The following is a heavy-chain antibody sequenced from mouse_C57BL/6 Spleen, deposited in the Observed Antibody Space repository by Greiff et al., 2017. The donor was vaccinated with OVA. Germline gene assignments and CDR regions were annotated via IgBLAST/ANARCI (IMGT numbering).Heavy chain of an antibody. CDR2: INPNNGGT. CDR1: GYTFTDYY. V-gene: IGHV1-26*01. D-gene: IGHD2-3*01. Sequence: EVQLQQSGPELVKPGASVKISCKASGYTFTDYYMNWVKQSHGKSLEWIGDINPNNGGTSYNQKFKGKATLTVDKSSSTAYMELRSLTSEDSAVYYCARYLDDGYYTRYAMDYWGQGTSVTVSS. CDR3: ARYLDDGYYTRYAMDY. J-gene: IGHJ4*01.